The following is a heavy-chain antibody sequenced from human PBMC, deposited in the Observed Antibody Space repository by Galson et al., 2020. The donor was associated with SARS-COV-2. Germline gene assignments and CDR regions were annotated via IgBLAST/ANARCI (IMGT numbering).Heavy chain of an antibody. J-gene: IGHJ3*02. Sequence: SETLSLTCTVSGGSISSGGYYWSWIRQHPGKGLEWLGYIYYSGSTYYNPSLKSRVTISVDTSKNQFSLKLSSVTAADTAVYYCARVDGAPTIFGVVIIGPHAFDIWGQGTMVTVSS. CDR3: ARVDGAPTIFGVVIIGPHAFDI. CDR2: IYYSGST. CDR1: GGSISSGGYY. D-gene: IGHD3-3*01. V-gene: IGHV4-31*03.